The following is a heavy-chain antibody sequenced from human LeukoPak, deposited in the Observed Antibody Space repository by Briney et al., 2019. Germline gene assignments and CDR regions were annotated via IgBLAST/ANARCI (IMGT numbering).Heavy chain of an antibody. D-gene: IGHD3-10*01. CDR3: ARGIVYGSGSYYKAYYFDS. CDR2: IYYSGST. V-gene: IGHV4-39*07. Sequence: PSETLSLTCTVSGGSISSSSYYWGWIRQPPGKGLEWIGSIYYSGSTYYNPSLKSRVTISVDTSKNQFSLNLTSVTAADTAVYFCARGIVYGSGSYYKAYYFDSWGQGTLVTVSS. CDR1: GGSISSSSYY. J-gene: IGHJ4*02.